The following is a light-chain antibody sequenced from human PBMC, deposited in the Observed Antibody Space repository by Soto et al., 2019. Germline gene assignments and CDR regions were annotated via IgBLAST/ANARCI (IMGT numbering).Light chain of an antibody. V-gene: IGLV1-44*01. CDR2: SNN. CDR3: AKGDVSLNGLV. Sequence: QSVLTQPPSASGTPGQRVIISCSGSSSNIGRSTVNWYQQFPGAAPKLLIYSNNQRPSGVPDRFSGSKSGTSASLAISGLQSEDETDYYCAKGDVSLNGLVFGGGTKVTVL. J-gene: IGLJ2*01. CDR1: SSNIGRST.